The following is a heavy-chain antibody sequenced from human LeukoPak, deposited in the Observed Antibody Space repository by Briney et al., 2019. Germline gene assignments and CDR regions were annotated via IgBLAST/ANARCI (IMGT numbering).Heavy chain of an antibody. V-gene: IGHV4-39*01. D-gene: IGHD3-3*01. J-gene: IGHJ4*02. CDR2: IYYSGST. CDR1: GGSISGSSYY. CDR3: ASGFGVASFDY. Sequence: SETLSLTCTVSGGSISGSSYYWGWIRQPPGKGLEWIGSIYYSGSTYYNPSLKSRVTISVDTSKNQFSLKLSSVTAADTAVYYCASGFGVASFDYWGQGTLVTVSS.